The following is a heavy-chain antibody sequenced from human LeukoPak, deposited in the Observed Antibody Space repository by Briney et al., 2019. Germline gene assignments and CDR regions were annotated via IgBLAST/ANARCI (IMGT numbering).Heavy chain of an antibody. J-gene: IGHJ4*02. D-gene: IGHD2-2*01. CDR1: GFTFTSYG. Sequence: GGSLRLSCAASGFTFTSYGMHWVRQAPGKGLEWVAFIRYDGSNKYYADSVKGRFTISRDNSLYLQMNSLRAEDTAVYYCAKDHCSSTSCYYFDYWGQGTLVTVSS. CDR3: AKDHCSSTSCYYFDY. CDR2: IRYDGSNK. V-gene: IGHV3-30*02.